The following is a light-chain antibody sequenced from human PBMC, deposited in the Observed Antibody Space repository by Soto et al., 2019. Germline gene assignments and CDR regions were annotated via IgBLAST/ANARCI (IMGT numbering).Light chain of an antibody. CDR1: QSVSNNY. CDR2: GAS. CDR3: QQYGISGT. J-gene: IGKJ1*01. V-gene: IGKV3-20*01. Sequence: EIVLTQSPGTLSLSPGKRATLSCRASQSVSNNYLAWYQQKPGHAPRLLIYGASNRATGIPDRFSGSGSVTYFTLTISILEPEDFAVYYCQQYGISGTFGQGTKVEIK.